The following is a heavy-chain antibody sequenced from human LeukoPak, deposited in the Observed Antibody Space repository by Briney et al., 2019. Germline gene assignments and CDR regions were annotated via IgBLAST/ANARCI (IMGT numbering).Heavy chain of an antibody. D-gene: IGHD4-17*01. V-gene: IGHV3-53*01. CDR2: IYSGGNT. Sequence: PGGSLRLSCTVSGFPLSSNSMSWVRPAPGKGLEWVSFIYSGGNTLYSDSVKGRFTISRDNSKNTLYLQMNSLRAEDTAVYYCARRAGEYSHPYDYWGQGTLVTVSS. J-gene: IGHJ4*02. CDR3: ARRAGEYSHPYDY. CDR1: GFPLSSNS.